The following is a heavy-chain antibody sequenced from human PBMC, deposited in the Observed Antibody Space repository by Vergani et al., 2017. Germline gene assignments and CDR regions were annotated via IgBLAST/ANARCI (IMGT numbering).Heavy chain of an antibody. J-gene: IGHJ4*02. CDR1: GASVNSYY. V-gene: IGHV4-59*02. CDR3: ARSRIYYGAGSPDC. Sequence: QVKLQESGPGLVKPSETLSLTCTVSGASVNSYYWSWIRQPPGKGLEWMGYVSFRGDTLYDPSVKGRMTISLNTSSNQFSLYLTSVTAADTAVYYCARSRIYYGAGSPDCRGQGTLVTVSS. D-gene: IGHD3-10*01. CDR2: VSFRGDT.